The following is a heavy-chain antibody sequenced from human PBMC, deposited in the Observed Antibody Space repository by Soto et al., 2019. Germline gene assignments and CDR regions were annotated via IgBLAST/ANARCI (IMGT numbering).Heavy chain of an antibody. Sequence: GGSLRLSCAASGFTFSSYGMHWVRQAPGKGLELVAVISYDGSNKYYADSVKGRFTISRDNSKSTLYLQMNSLRAEDTAVYYCAKDVVVGATTGLGDYYYYYGMDVWGQGTTVTVSS. D-gene: IGHD1-26*01. CDR2: ISYDGSNK. J-gene: IGHJ6*02. CDR1: GFTFSSYG. V-gene: IGHV3-30*18. CDR3: AKDVVVGATTGLGDYYYYYGMDV.